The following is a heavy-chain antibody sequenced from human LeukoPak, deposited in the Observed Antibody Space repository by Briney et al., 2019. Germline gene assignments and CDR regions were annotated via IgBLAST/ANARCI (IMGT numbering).Heavy chain of an antibody. CDR3: ARNPILTGYRKRFYFDY. V-gene: IGHV1-46*01. J-gene: IGHJ4*02. D-gene: IGHD3-9*01. CDR2: INPSGGST. CDR1: GYTFTSYY. Sequence: ASVKVSCKASGYTFTSYYMHWVRQAPRQGLEWMGIINPSGGSTSYAQKFQGRVTMTRDTSTSTVYMELSSLRSEDTAVYYCARNPILTGYRKRFYFDYWGQGTLVTVSS.